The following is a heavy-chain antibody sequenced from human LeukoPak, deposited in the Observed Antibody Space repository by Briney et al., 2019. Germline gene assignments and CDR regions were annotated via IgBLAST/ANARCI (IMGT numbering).Heavy chain of an antibody. CDR1: GGTFSSHS. D-gene: IGHD3-3*01. V-gene: IGHV1-69*02. Sequence: SVKVSCKAPGGTFSSHSINWLRQAPGQGLEWMGRIIPILNIPNYAQKFQGRVTLTADKSTSTAYMELSSLTSEDMAVYYCARGRLEWATYFDSWGQGTLVTVSS. CDR2: IIPILNIP. J-gene: IGHJ4*02. CDR3: ARGRLEWATYFDS.